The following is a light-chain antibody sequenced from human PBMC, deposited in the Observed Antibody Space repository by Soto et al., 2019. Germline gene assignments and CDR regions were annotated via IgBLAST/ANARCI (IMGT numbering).Light chain of an antibody. CDR2: DAS. CDR3: QQRSNWPIT. Sequence: IVLTQSPGTLSLYAGERATLSCRASQSVSSYLAWYQQKPGQAPRLLIYDASNRATGIPARFSGSGSGTDFTLTISSLEPEDFAVYYCQQRSNWPITFGQGTRLEI. CDR1: QSVSSY. V-gene: IGKV3-11*01. J-gene: IGKJ5*01.